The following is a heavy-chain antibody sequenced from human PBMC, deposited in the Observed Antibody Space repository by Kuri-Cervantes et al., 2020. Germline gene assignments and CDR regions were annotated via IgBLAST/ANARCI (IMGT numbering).Heavy chain of an antibody. CDR2: ISYDGSNK. Sequence: GESLKISCAASGFTFSSYAMHWVRQAPGKGLEWVAVISYDGSNKYYADSVKGRFTISRDNAKNSLYLQMNNLRAEDTAIYYCARGVCAGCAFEIWGQGTMVTVSS. J-gene: IGHJ3*02. V-gene: IGHV3-30-3*01. D-gene: IGHD3-3*01. CDR1: GFTFSSYA. CDR3: ARGVCAGCAFEI.